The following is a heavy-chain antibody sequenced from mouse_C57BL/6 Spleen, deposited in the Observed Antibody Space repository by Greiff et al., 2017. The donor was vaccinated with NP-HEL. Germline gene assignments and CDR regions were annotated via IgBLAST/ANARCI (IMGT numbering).Heavy chain of an antibody. CDR1: GYTFTDYN. CDR2: INPNNGGT. D-gene: IGHD4-1*01. J-gene: IGHJ1*03. CDR3: ARGNWADWYFDV. V-gene: IGHV1-22*01. Sequence: EVQLQQSGPELVKPGASVKMSCKASGYTFTDYNMHWVKQSHGKSLEWIGYINPNNGGTSYNQKFKGKATLTVNKSSSTAYMELRSLTSEDSAVYYCARGNWADWYFDVWGTGTTVTVSS.